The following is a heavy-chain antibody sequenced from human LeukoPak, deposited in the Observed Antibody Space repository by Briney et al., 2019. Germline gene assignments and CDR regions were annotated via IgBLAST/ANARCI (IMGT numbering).Heavy chain of an antibody. D-gene: IGHD3-22*01. Sequence: ASVKVSCKASGGTFSSYAISWVRQAPGQGLEWMGRIIPILGIANYAQKFQGRVTITAGKSTSTAYMELSSLRSEDTAVYYCALNAGYYDSSGYCFDYWGQGTLVTVSS. V-gene: IGHV1-69*04. J-gene: IGHJ4*02. CDR3: ALNAGYYDSSGYCFDY. CDR1: GGTFSSYA. CDR2: IIPILGIA.